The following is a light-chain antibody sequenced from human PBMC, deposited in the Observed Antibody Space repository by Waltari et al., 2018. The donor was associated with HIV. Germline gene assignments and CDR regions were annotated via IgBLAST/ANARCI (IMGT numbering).Light chain of an antibody. V-gene: IGKV3-11*01. CDR2: DAS. J-gene: IGKJ2*03. CDR1: QSVGSY. CDR3: QQRTNWPPYS. Sequence: EIVLTQSPATLSLSPGERATLPCRASQSVGSYLAWYQQKPGQAPRLLIYDASNRATGIPARFSGSGSGTDFTLTISSLEPEDFAVYYCQQRTNWPPYSFGQGTKVEIK.